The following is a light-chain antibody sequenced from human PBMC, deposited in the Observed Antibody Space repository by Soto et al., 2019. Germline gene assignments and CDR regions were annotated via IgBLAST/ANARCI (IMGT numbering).Light chain of an antibody. CDR3: AVWDDSLNGWV. CDR2: SNI. J-gene: IGLJ3*02. Sequence: QSVLTQSPPASGTPGQRVTISCSGSSSNIGSNTVNWYQQLPGTAPKLLIYSNIQRPSGVPDRFSGSKSGTSASLAISGLQSEDEADYYCAVWDDSLNGWVFGGGTKVTVL. V-gene: IGLV1-44*01. CDR1: SSNIGSNT.